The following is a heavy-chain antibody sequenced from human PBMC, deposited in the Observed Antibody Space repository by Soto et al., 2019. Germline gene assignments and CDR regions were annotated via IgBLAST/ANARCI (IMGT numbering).Heavy chain of an antibody. CDR2: ISGSGGST. CDR1: GFTFSSYA. CDR3: ARRGSSSYFDD. J-gene: IGHJ4*02. D-gene: IGHD6-13*01. Sequence: EVQLLESGGGLVQPGGSLRLSCAASGFTFSSYAMRWVRQAPGKGLEWVSAISGSGGSTYYADSVKGRFTISRDNSKNTRVLQMNSLRAEDTAGYYGARRGSSSYFDDWGQGTLVTVSS. V-gene: IGHV3-23*01.